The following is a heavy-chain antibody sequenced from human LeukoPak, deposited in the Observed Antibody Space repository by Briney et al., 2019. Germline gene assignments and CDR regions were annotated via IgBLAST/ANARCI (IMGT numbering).Heavy chain of an antibody. CDR3: VGALAAAGRGSYYFDY. CDR1: GFTFSSYA. V-gene: IGHV3-23*01. D-gene: IGHD6-13*01. Sequence: PGGVPRLSCAASGFTFSSYAMSWVRPAPGEGVGGGSAISGRGGSTYYADSVKGRFTISRDNSKNTLYLQMNSLRAEDTAVYYCVGALAAAGRGSYYFDYWGQGTLVTVSS. CDR2: ISGRGGST. J-gene: IGHJ4*02.